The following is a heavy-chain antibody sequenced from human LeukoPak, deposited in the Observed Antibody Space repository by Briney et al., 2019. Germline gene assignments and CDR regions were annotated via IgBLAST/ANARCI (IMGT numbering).Heavy chain of an antibody. CDR1: GFTFSSYG. CDR2: ISGSGDAT. Sequence: GGSLRLSCAASGFTFSSYGMNWVRQAPGKGLEWVSAISGSGDATYYSDSVKGRFTISRDNSKNTLYLQMSSLRAEDTAVYYCAKRMITFGGLKGGFDYWGQGTLVTVS. D-gene: IGHD3-16*01. CDR3: AKRMITFGGLKGGFDY. V-gene: IGHV3-23*01. J-gene: IGHJ4*02.